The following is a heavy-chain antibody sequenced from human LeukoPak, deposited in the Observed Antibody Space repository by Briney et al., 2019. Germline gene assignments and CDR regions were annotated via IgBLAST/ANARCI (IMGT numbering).Heavy chain of an antibody. J-gene: IGHJ3*01. Sequence: PGGSLRLSCAASGFNFDEYPMHWVRQAPGKGLEWVAAINGNGGSTDYADSVKGRCTISRDNNKNSLFLQMNSLRTEDTALYYCAKFYGPGRYSKNYFLCRGQGRMV. D-gene: IGHD3-10*01. CDR2: INGNGGST. V-gene: IGHV3-43*02. CDR1: GFNFDEYP. CDR3: AKFYGPGRYSKNYFLC.